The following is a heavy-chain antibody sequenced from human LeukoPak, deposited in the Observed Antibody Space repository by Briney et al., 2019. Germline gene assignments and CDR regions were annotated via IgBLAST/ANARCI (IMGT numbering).Heavy chain of an antibody. CDR2: IYPGDSDT. J-gene: IGHJ6*02. D-gene: IGHD3-22*01. Sequence: GESLKISCKGSGYSFTSYWIGWVRQMPGKGLEWMGIIYPGDSDTRYSPSSQGQVTISADKSISTAYLQWSSLKASDTAMYYCARRITMIDYGMDVWGQGTTVTVSS. CDR3: ARRITMIDYGMDV. CDR1: GYSFTSYW. V-gene: IGHV5-51*01.